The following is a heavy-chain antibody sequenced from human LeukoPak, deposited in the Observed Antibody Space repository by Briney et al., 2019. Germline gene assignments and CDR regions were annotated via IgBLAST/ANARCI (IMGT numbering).Heavy chain of an antibody. CDR1: GFTVSNAW. J-gene: IGHJ4*02. CDR3: TNASGGWLQYRAIDY. D-gene: IGHD5-24*01. Sequence: GGSLRLSYAASGFTVSNAWMSWVRQAPGKGLEWVGRIKSKTDGGTTDYAAPVKARVTISRDDSKNKLYLQMNSLKTEDTAVYYCTNASGGWLQYRAIDYWGQGTLVTVSS. V-gene: IGHV3-15*01. CDR2: IKSKTDGGTT.